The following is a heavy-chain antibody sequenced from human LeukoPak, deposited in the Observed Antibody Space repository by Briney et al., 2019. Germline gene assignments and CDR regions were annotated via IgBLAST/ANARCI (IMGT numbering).Heavy chain of an antibody. J-gene: IGHJ5*02. CDR3: ARGLGGWFDP. CDR2: IYHSGST. CDR1: GGSFSGYY. D-gene: IGHD2-15*01. Sequence: SETLSLTCAVYGGSFSGYYWSWIRQPPGKGLEWIGEIYHSGSTNYNPSLKSRVTISVDKSKNQFSLKLSSVTAADTAVYYCARGLGGWFDPWGQGTLVTVSS. V-gene: IGHV4-34*01.